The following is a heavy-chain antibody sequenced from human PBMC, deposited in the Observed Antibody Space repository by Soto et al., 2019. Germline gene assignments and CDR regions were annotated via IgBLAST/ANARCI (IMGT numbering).Heavy chain of an antibody. CDR1: GISYTTYA. CDR2: INAGNGDT. CDR3: ARAISGYVT. V-gene: IGHV1-3*01. D-gene: IGHD5-12*01. J-gene: IGHJ4*02. Sequence: VQLVQSGAEVKKPGASVRISCTASGISYTTYAIHWVRQAPGQGLEWMGWINAGNGDTRYSQRFQGRVTLTRDTSATTTYMDLSSLRSEDTSIYYGARAISGYVTWGQGTLVTVSS.